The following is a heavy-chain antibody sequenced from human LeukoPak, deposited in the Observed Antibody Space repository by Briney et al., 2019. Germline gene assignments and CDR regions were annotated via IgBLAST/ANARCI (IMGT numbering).Heavy chain of an antibody. CDR1: GFTFSSYA. Sequence: GGSLRLSCAASGFTFSSYAMSWVRQAPGKGLEWVSAISGSGGSTYYADSVKGRFTISRDNSKNTLYMQMNSLRAEDSAVYYCAKDLEQLVPNDFDYWGQGTLVTVSS. D-gene: IGHD6-13*01. J-gene: IGHJ4*02. CDR2: ISGSGGST. CDR3: AKDLEQLVPNDFDY. V-gene: IGHV3-23*01.